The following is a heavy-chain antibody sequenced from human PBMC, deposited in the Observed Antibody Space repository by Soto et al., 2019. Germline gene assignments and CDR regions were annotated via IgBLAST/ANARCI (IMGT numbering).Heavy chain of an antibody. CDR3: TTYTGTYRAY. D-gene: IGHD2-2*02. V-gene: IGHV3-21*01. J-gene: IGHJ4*02. Sequence: PGGSLRLSCVVSGLRFTSYGLSWVRQAPGRGLEWVSSIPSGGSVTFYADSVKGRFTISRDNARNSLHLQMGSLTAEDTAVYYCTTYTGTYRAYWGLRTLVSVS. CDR1: GLRFTSYG. CDR2: IPSGGSVT.